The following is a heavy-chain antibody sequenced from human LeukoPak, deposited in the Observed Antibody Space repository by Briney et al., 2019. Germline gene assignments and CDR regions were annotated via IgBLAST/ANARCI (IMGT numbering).Heavy chain of an antibody. CDR1: GYTFTGYY. CDR2: INPNSGGT. J-gene: IGHJ5*02. Sequence: GASVKVSCKASGYTFTGYYMHWVRQAPGQRLEWMGWINPNSGGTNYAQKFQGRVTMTRDTSISTAYMELSRLRSDDTAVYYCARSYSSSWYYRPHNWFDPWGQGTLVTVSS. CDR3: ARSYSSSWYYRPHNWFDP. V-gene: IGHV1-2*02. D-gene: IGHD6-13*01.